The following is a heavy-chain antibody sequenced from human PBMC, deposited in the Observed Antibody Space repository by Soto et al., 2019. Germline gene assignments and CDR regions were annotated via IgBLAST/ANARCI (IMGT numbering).Heavy chain of an antibody. D-gene: IGHD3-9*01. J-gene: IGHJ6*02. V-gene: IGHV3-23*01. CDR3: ASKARFYYDILTGPLADYYYYGMDV. CDR1: GFTFSSYA. Sequence: GGSLRLSCAASGFTFSSYAMSWVRQAPGKGLEWVSAISGSGGSTYYADSVKGRFTISRDNSKNTLYLQMNSLRAEDTAVYYCASKARFYYDILTGPLADYYYYGMDVWGQGTTVTVSS. CDR2: ISGSGGST.